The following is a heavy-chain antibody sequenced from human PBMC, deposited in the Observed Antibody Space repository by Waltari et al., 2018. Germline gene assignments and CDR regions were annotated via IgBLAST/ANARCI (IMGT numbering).Heavy chain of an antibody. V-gene: IGHV4-30-4*08. CDR2: IYSSGST. CDR1: GGSIIRGDYY. CDR3: ARGTMEDQLLGRGTFDI. D-gene: IGHD2-2*01. Sequence: QVQLQESGPGLVKASQPLSLICAVSGGSIIRGDYYWTWIRQPPGKGLEWIGYIYSSGSTHYKPSLKSRGTISVDTAKNKFSLKLSSVSAADAAVDYCARGTMEDQLLGRGTFDIWGQGTVVTVSS. J-gene: IGHJ3*02.